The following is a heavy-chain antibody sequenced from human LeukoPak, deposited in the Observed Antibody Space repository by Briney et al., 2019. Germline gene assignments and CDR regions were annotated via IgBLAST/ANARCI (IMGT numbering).Heavy chain of an antibody. J-gene: IGHJ4*02. V-gene: IGHV4-34*01. Sequence: PSETLSLTCAVSGGSFTIYSWTWIRQPPGKSLEWVGEISHSGNTQYNPSLKSRVTISLDASKSPFYLKLNSVTAADTAVYYCARRVRSADYRLDYWGQGNLVTVSS. D-gene: IGHD4-11*01. CDR2: ISHSGNT. CDR3: ARRVRSADYRLDY. CDR1: GGSFTIYS.